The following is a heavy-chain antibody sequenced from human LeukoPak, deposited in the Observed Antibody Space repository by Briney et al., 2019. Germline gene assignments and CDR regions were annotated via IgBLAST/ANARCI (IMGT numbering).Heavy chain of an antibody. Sequence: ASVRVSCKTSGYSFTGYYIHWVRQAPGQGLEWMGWTNPNSAGRYYAQKFQGRVTMTRDTSISTAYMELSRLRSDDTAVYYCARASDITMIVVVTAFDYWGQGTLVTVSS. CDR2: TNPNSAGR. V-gene: IGHV1-2*02. D-gene: IGHD3-22*01. CDR1: GYSFTGYY. J-gene: IGHJ4*02. CDR3: ARASDITMIVVVTAFDY.